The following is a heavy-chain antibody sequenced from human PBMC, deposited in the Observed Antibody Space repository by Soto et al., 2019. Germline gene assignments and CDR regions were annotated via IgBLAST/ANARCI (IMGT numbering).Heavy chain of an antibody. CDR2: IFHFGNT. J-gene: IGHJ4*02. CDR1: GGSISSSNW. Sequence: QVQLQESGPGLVKTSGTLSLTCAISGGSISSSNWWSWVRQPPGKGLEWIGEIFHFGNTNYNPSLKSRVTVSVDKSTNHFSLKLNSVTAADTAVYFGARGSYASNFDYWGQGTLVTVSS. CDR3: ARGSYASNFDY. D-gene: IGHD3-16*01. V-gene: IGHV4-4*02.